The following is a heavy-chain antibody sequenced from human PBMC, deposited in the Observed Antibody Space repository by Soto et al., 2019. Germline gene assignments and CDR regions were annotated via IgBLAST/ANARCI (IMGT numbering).Heavy chain of an antibody. J-gene: IGHJ3*02. Sequence: PSETLPLTCAVSGGSISSCGYSWSWIRQPPGKGLEWIGYIYYSGSTNYNPSLKSRVTISVGTSKNQFSLKLSSVTTADTAVYSCARVFRRAMHAFDIWGQGTMVTVSS. CDR1: GGSISSCGYS. CDR3: ARVFRRAMHAFDI. V-gene: IGHV4-61*08. D-gene: IGHD2-2*01. CDR2: IYYSGST.